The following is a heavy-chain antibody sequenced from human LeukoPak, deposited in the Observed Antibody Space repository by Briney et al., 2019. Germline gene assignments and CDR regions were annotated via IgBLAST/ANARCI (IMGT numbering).Heavy chain of an antibody. CDR2: IWCDGSNK. V-gene: IGHV3-33*01. CDR3: ARDGRGSYYYYYYMDV. J-gene: IGHJ6*03. Sequence: GGSLRLSCAASGFTFSSYGMHWVRQAPGKGLEWVAVIWCDGSNKYYADSVKGRFTISRDNSKNTLYLQMNSLRAEDTAVYYCARDGRGSYYYYYYMDVWGKGTTVTVSS. D-gene: IGHD1-26*01. CDR1: GFTFSSYG.